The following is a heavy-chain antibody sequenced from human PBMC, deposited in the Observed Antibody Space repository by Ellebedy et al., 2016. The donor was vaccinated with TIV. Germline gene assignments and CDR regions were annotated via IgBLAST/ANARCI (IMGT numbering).Heavy chain of an antibody. CDR2: IIPIFGTA. CDR3: AGEPHYYDSSGYYYGGY. D-gene: IGHD3-22*01. CDR1: GGTFSSYA. Sequence: SVKVSXXASGGTFSSYAISWVRQAPGQGLEWMGGIIPIFGTANYAQKFQGRVTITADESTSTAYMELSSLRSEDTAVYYCAGEPHYYDSSGYYYGGYWGQGTLVTVSS. J-gene: IGHJ4*02. V-gene: IGHV1-69*13.